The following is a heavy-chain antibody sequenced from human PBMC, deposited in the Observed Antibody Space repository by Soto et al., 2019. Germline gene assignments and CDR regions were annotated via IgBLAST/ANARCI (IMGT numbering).Heavy chain of an antibody. CDR2: IYSSGST. D-gene: IGHD2-15*01. CDR3: ACVGLFCSGNPCDSRAEF. CDR1: GGSVSRGNHY. V-gene: IGHV4-61*01. J-gene: IGHJ6*02. Sequence: SDTLSLTCTVSGGSVSRGNHYWSWIRQPPGKRLEWIGFIYSSGSTNYNPSLKSRVTMSVDTSKNQFSLKLRSVTVADTAVYLCACVGLFCSGNPCDSRAEFWGQGTSVIGS.